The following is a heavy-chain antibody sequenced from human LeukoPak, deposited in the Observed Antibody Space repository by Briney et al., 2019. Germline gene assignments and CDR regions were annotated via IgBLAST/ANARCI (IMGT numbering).Heavy chain of an antibody. CDR3: AGPTMVRGVSDAFDI. Sequence: SETLSLTCTVSGGSISSYYWSWIRQPPGKGLEWIGYIYYSGSTNYNPSLKSRVTISVDTSKNQFSLKLSSVTAADTAVYYCAGPTMVRGVSDAFDIWPRDNGHRLF. CDR2: IYYSGST. J-gene: IGHJ3*02. D-gene: IGHD3-10*01. V-gene: IGHV4-59*01. CDR1: GGSISSYY.